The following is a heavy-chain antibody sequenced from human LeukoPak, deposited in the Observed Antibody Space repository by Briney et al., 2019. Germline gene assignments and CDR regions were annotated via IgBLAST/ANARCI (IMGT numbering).Heavy chain of an antibody. CDR2: ISISSSTI. CDR3: ARDWFGETV. J-gene: IGHJ4*02. D-gene: IGHD3-10*01. Sequence: GGSLRLSCAASGFTFSSYSMNWVRQAPGKGLEWVSYISISSSTIYYADSVKGRFTISRDNVKNLLYLQMNSLTAEDTAVYYCARDWFGETVWGRGTLVTVSS. V-gene: IGHV3-48*01. CDR1: GFTFSSYS.